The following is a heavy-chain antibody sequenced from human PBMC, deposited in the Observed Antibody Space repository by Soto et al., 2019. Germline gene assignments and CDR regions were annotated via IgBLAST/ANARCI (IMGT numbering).Heavy chain of an antibody. CDR2: IYYSGST. Sequence: SETLSLTCTVSGGSISSGGYYWSWIRQHPGKGLEWIGYIYYSGSTYYNPSLKSRVTISVDTSKNQFSLKLRSVTAADTAVYYCARFIEAQWLVRYWFDLWGQGTLVTVSS. V-gene: IGHV4-31*03. D-gene: IGHD6-19*01. J-gene: IGHJ5*02. CDR3: ARFIEAQWLVRYWFDL. CDR1: GGSISSGGYY.